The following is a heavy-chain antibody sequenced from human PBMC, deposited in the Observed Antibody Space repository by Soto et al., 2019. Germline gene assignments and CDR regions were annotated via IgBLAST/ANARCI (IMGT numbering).Heavy chain of an antibody. CDR1: YCSITSVGYY. D-gene: IGHD4-4*01. V-gene: IGHV4-31*03. J-gene: IGHJ4*02. CDR3: ARDKEGYNNVDY. CDR2: IYYSGST. Sequence: TLSLTFTVSYCSITSVGYYWSWIRQHPGKGLEWIGYIYYSGSTYYNTSLKSRVTISVDTSKNQLALKLSSVTAEDTAVYYCARDKEGYNNVDYWGQGTMVTVSS.